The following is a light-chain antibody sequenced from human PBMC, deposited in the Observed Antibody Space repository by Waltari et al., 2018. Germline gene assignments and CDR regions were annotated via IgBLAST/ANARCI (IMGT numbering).Light chain of an antibody. CDR1: QSVSSR. V-gene: IGKV3D-15*01. Sequence: ELVMTQSPATLSLSPGERATLSCRANQSVSSRLASYQQKPGQTPRLLIYDASSRATGIPDRFSGSGSGTEFTLTISSLEPEDVAVYFCQQESNWSYSFGQGTKVEIK. CDR2: DAS. J-gene: IGKJ2*03. CDR3: QQESNWSYS.